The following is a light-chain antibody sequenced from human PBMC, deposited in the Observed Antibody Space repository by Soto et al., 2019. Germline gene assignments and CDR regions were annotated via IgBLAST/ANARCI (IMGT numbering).Light chain of an antibody. Sequence: DIQMTQSPSSLSASVGDRVTITCRASQSISTYLNWYQQRPGAAPKPLIYAVSSFQSGVPSTFSGSGCGTDFTLTLTSLQPGDFASYYCQQSYSTPRTFGQGTQVEVK. CDR2: AVS. CDR3: QQSYSTPRT. CDR1: QSISTY. V-gene: IGKV1-39*01. J-gene: IGKJ1*01.